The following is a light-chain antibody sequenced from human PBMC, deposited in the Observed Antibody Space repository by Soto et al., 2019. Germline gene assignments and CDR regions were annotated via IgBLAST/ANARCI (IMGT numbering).Light chain of an antibody. CDR3: AAWDDTLSNYV. J-gene: IGLJ1*01. V-gene: IGLV1-44*01. Sequence: QSVLTQPPSASGTPGQSVTISCSGSNSNVGRNVVNWYQQFPGAVPKLLIYSNNRRPSGIPERFSASKSGTSASLAITGLQSEDEADYYCAAWDDTLSNYVFGTGTKVTVL. CDR2: SNN. CDR1: NSNVGRNV.